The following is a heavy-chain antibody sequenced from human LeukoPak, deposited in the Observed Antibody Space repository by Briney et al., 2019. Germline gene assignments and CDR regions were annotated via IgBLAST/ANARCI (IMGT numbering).Heavy chain of an antibody. Sequence: GGSLRLSCAASGFTFSSHSMNWVRQAPGRGVEWVSYITSSSSPIYYADSVKGRFTISRDNAKNSLYLQMNSLRAEDTAVYYCARDLVGTSGANWGQGTLVTVSS. CDR3: ARDLVGTSGAN. V-gene: IGHV3-48*01. CDR1: GFTFSSHS. CDR2: ITSSSSPI. D-gene: IGHD1-26*01. J-gene: IGHJ4*02.